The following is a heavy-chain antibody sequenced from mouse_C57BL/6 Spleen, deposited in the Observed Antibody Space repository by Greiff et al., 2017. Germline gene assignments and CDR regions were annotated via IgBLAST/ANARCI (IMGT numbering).Heavy chain of an antibody. V-gene: IGHV7-3*01. Sequence: EVKLVESGGGLVQPGGSLSLSCAASGFTFTDYYMSWVRQPPGKALEWLGFIRNKANGYTTEYSASVKGRFTISRDNSQSILYLQMNALRAEDSATYYCARTYDGYFNFDDWGQGTTLTVSS. D-gene: IGHD2-3*01. J-gene: IGHJ2*01. CDR2: IRNKANGYTT. CDR3: ARTYDGYFNFDD. CDR1: GFTFTDYY.